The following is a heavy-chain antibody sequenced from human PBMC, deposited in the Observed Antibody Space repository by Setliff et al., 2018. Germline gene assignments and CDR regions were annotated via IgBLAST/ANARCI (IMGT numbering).Heavy chain of an antibody. J-gene: IGHJ4*02. CDR1: GGTFSSYA. CDR3: ARVQQLGTFDY. CDR2: IIPIFGTA. Sequence: ASVKVSCKASGGTFSSYAISWVRQAPGQGLEWMGGIIPIFGTANYAQKFQGSVTITADESTSTAYMELSSLRSEDTAVYYCARVQQLGTFDYWGQGTLVTVSS. D-gene: IGHD6-13*01. V-gene: IGHV1-69*13.